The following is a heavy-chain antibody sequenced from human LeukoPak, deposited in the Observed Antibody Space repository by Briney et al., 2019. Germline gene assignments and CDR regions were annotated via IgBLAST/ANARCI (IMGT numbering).Heavy chain of an antibody. D-gene: IGHD2-15*01. V-gene: IGHV1-8*01. CDR1: GYTFSNYD. J-gene: IGHJ4*02. CDR2: MNPNSGNT. Sequence: ASVKVSCKASGYTFSNYDINWVRQAAGQGLEWMGWMNPNSGNTGYAQKFQGRVTMTRNTSISTAYMELSSLRSEDTAVYYCARGHVLASCRGGSCYSGHDYWGQGTLVTVSS. CDR3: ARGHVLASCRGGSCYSGHDY.